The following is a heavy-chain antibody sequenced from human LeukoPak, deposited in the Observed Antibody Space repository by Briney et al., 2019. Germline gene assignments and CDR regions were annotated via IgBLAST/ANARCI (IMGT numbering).Heavy chain of an antibody. D-gene: IGHD4-17*01. V-gene: IGHV3-30*18. CDR2: TSDDGRSK. CDR3: AKRPSDYGDYVSYFDY. Sequence: GGSLRLSCAASGFSFISYGMHWVRQAPGKGLVWVGVTSDDGRSKDYADSVKGRFTISRDNSKDTLYLQMNSLRDEDTAVYYCAKRPSDYGDYVSYFDYWGQGTLVTVSS. J-gene: IGHJ4*02. CDR1: GFSFISYG.